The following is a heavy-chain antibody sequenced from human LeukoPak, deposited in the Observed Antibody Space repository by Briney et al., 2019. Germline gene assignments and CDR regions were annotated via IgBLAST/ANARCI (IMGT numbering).Heavy chain of an antibody. CDR3: ARGRTGTTDY. J-gene: IGHJ4*02. V-gene: IGHV4-34*01. CDR2: INHSGST. Sequence: SETLSLTCAVYGGSFSGYYWSWIRQPPGKGLEWIGEINHSGSTNYNPSLKSRVTISVDTSKNQFSLKLSSVTAEDTAVYYCARGRTGTTDYWGQGTLVTVSS. D-gene: IGHD1-7*01. CDR1: GGSFSGYY.